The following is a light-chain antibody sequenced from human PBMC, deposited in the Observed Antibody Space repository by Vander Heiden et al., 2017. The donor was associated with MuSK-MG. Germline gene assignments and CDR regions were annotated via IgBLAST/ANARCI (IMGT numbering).Light chain of an antibody. CDR1: QSVLYSPNNKNY. Sequence: DIVMTQSPDSLAVSLGERATINCKSSQSVLYSPNNKNYLAWYQQKPGQPPKLLIYWASTRESGVPDRFRGSGSGTDFTLTISSLQAEDVAVYYCQQYYSTPWTFGQGTKVXIK. V-gene: IGKV4-1*01. J-gene: IGKJ1*01. CDR2: WAS. CDR3: QQYYSTPWT.